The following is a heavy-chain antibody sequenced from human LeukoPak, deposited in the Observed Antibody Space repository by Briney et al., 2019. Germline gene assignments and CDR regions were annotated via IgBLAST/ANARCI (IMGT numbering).Heavy chain of an antibody. J-gene: IGHJ4*02. D-gene: IGHD3-16*02. CDR1: GYSFTSYW. CDR2: IYPGDSDT. CDR3: ARIIRNYDYVWGSYRHFDY. V-gene: IGHV5-51*01. Sequence: GESLKISCKGSGYSFTSYWIGWVRQMPGKGLEWMGIIYPGDSDTRYSPSFQGQVTISADKSISTAYLQWSSLKASDTAIYYCARIIRNYDYVWGSYRHFDYWGQGTLVNVSS.